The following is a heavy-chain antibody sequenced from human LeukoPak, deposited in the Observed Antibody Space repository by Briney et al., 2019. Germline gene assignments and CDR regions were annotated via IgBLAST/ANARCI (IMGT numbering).Heavy chain of an antibody. Sequence: SQTLSLTCTVSGGSISSGDYYWSWIRQPPGKGLEWIGYIYYSGSTYYNPSLKSRVTISVDTSKNQFSLKLSSVTAADTAVYYCARGLRYFVWPPAEGMDVWGQGTTVTVSS. CDR2: IYYSGST. CDR1: GGSISSGDYY. CDR3: ARGLRYFVWPPAEGMDV. J-gene: IGHJ6*02. D-gene: IGHD3-9*01. V-gene: IGHV4-30-4*01.